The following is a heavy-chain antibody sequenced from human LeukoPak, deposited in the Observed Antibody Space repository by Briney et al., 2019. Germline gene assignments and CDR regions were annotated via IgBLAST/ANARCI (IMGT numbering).Heavy chain of an antibody. D-gene: IGHD5-18*01. J-gene: IGHJ4*02. Sequence: GGSLRLSCAASGFTFSHYAMQWVRQAPGKGLEWVSYITYNSGTIFYADSVKGRFTISRDNAKDSLYLQMSSLRDEDTAVYYCARDSGYSYADDYWGQGTLVTVSS. CDR1: GFTFSHYA. CDR3: ARDSGYSYADDY. V-gene: IGHV3-48*02. CDR2: ITYNSGTI.